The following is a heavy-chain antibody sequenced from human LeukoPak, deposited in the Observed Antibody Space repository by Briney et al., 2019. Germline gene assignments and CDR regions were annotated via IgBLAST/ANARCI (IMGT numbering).Heavy chain of an antibody. Sequence: GGSLRLSCAASGFTFSSYAMHWVRQAPGKGLEWVAVISYDGSNKYYADSVKGRFTISRDNSKNTLYLQMNSLRAEDTAVYYCARDARSPPDYYYMDVWGKGTTVTVSS. CDR2: ISYDGSNK. CDR3: ARDARSPPDYYYMDV. V-gene: IGHV3-30-3*01. J-gene: IGHJ6*03. CDR1: GFTFSSYA.